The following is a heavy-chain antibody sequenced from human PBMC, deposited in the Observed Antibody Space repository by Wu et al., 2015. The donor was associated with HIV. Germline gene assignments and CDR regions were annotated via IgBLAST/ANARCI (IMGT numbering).Heavy chain of an antibody. J-gene: IGHJ3*01. CDR3: VGPYTGYAYDTFDV. Sequence: QVQLVQSGAEVKKPGSSVKVSCKASGDTFSSRAISWVRQAPGQGLDWMGRIIPIFDRIHYKEKFQGRVFITADEATSTVYMELSSLTSDDTAVYYCVGPYTGYAYDTFDVWGQGTLVTVSS. V-gene: IGHV1-69*13. CDR1: GDTFSSRA. D-gene: IGHD5-12*01. CDR2: IIPIFDRI.